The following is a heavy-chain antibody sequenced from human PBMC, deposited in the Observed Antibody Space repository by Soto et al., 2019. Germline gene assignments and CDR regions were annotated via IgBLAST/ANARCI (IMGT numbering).Heavy chain of an antibody. J-gene: IGHJ6*02. CDR2: INPSGGST. CDR1: GYTFTSYY. V-gene: IGHV1-46*01. Sequence: ASVKVSCTASGYTFTSYYRHWVRQAPGQGLEWMGIINPSGGSTSYAQKFQGRVTMTRDTSTSTVYMELSSLRSEDTAVYYCARDSLQWLVVWGQGTTVTVSS. D-gene: IGHD6-19*01. CDR3: ARDSLQWLVV.